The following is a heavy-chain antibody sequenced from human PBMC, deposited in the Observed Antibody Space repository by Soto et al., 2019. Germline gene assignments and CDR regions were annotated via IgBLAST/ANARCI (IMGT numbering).Heavy chain of an antibody. CDR3: AKDITVAGSRWGYYYYYGFDV. Sequence: QVQLVESGGGVVQPGRSLRLSCAASGFTFSSYGMHWVRQAPGKGLEWVAVISYDGSNKYYADSVKGRLTISRDNSKNTLYLQMNSLRAEDTAVYYCAKDITVAGSRWGYYYYYGFDVWGQGTTVTVSS. J-gene: IGHJ6*02. D-gene: IGHD6-19*01. CDR2: ISYDGSNK. CDR1: GFTFSSYG. V-gene: IGHV3-30*18.